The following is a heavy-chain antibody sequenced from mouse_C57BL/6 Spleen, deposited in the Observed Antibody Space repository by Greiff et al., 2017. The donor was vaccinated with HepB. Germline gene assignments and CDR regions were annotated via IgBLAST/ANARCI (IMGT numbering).Heavy chain of an antibody. V-gene: IGHV1-55*01. Sequence: QVQLQQPGAELVKPGASVKMSCKASGYTFTSYWITWVKQRPGQGLEWIGDIYPGSGSTNYNEKFKSKATLTVDTSSSTAYMQLSSLKSEDSAVYYCAREAPITTVIATDFDYWGRGTTLTVSS. J-gene: IGHJ2*01. CDR1: GYTFTSYW. CDR3: AREAPITTVIATDFDY. CDR2: IYPGSGST. D-gene: IGHD1-1*01.